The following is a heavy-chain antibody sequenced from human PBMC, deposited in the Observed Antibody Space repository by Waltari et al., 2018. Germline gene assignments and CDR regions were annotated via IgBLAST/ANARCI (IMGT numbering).Heavy chain of an antibody. CDR3: ASSWFREFDP. Sequence: QVQLVESGGGVVQPGRSRRLSCAASGFTFSSYAMHWVRQAPGKGLEWVAVISYDGSNKYYADSGKGRFTSSRDKSKNTLYLQMNSLRAEDTAVYYCASSWFREFDPWGQGTLVTVSS. D-gene: IGHD3-10*01. CDR2: ISYDGSNK. J-gene: IGHJ5*02. V-gene: IGHV3-30-3*01. CDR1: GFTFSSYA.